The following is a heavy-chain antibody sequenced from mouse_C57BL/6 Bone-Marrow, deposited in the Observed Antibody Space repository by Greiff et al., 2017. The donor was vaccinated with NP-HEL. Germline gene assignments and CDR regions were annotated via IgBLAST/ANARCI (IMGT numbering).Heavy chain of an antibody. CDR3: ASWIYYGNYGYFDV. CDR2: IDPSDSYT. J-gene: IGHJ1*03. CDR1: GYTFTSYW. V-gene: IGHV1-69*01. D-gene: IGHD2-1*01. Sequence: QQSCKASGYTFTSYWMHWVKQRPGQGLEWIGEIDPSDSYTNYNQKFKGKSTLTVDKSSSTAYMQLSSLTSEDSAVYYCASWIYYGNYGYFDVWGTGTTVTVSS.